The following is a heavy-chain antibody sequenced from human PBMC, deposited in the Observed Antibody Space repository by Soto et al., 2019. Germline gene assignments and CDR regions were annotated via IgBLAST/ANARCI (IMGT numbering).Heavy chain of an antibody. V-gene: IGHV3-73*01. D-gene: IGHD3-22*01. CDR1: GFNFSGSA. CDR3: TERGKYDNRVFDY. J-gene: IGHJ4*02. CDR2: IRSKGDNYAT. Sequence: GGSMRLSCAASGFNFSGSAMHWVRQNTGKGLEWVGRIRSKGDNYATSYAASVKGRFTISRDDSKNTAYLQMDSLKTEDTAVYYCTERGKYDNRVFDYWSQGTLVTVSS.